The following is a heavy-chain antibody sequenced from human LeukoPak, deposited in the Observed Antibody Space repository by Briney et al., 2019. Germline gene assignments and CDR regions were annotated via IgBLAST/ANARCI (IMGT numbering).Heavy chain of an antibody. J-gene: IGHJ4*02. Sequence: ASVKVSCKASGYTFTGSYMDWVRQAPGQGLEWMGGFDPEDGETIYAQKFQGRVTMTEDTSTDTAYMEPSSLRSEDTAVYYCATDSWDYWGQGTLVTVSS. CDR2: FDPEDGET. CDR1: GYTFTGSY. CDR3: ATDSWDY. V-gene: IGHV1-24*01.